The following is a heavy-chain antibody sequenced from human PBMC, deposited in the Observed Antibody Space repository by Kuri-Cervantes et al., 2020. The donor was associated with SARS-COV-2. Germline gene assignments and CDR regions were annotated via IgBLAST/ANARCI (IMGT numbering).Heavy chain of an antibody. J-gene: IGHJ4*02. CDR2: ISSSSSHT. V-gene: IGHV3-11*06. CDR3: AIGRGVRGVPLGQFDY. D-gene: IGHD3-10*01. Sequence: GESLKISCAASGFTFSDYYMSWIRQAPGKGLEWVSYISSSSSHTNYADSVKGRFTISRDNAKNSLYLQMNSLRAEDTAVYYCAIGRGVRGVPLGQFDYWGQGTLVTVSS. CDR1: GFTFSDYY.